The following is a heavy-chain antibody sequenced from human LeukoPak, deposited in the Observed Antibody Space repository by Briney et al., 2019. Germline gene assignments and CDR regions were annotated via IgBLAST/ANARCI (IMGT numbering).Heavy chain of an antibody. CDR1: GGSVSSADYY. Sequence: PSETLSLTCTVSGGSVSSADYYWSWIRHPPGKALEWIGYIYHTGSNNYKYSLKSRVTISLDTSKNRFSLRLTSVTAADTARYYCARGELRWFDPWGQGTLVTVS. CDR2: IYHTGSN. D-gene: IGHD1-26*01. V-gene: IGHV4-61*08. J-gene: IGHJ5*02. CDR3: ARGELRWFDP.